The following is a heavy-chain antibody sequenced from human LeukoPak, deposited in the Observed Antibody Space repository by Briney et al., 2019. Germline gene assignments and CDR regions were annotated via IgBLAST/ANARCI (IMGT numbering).Heavy chain of an antibody. V-gene: IGHV3-30*02. CDR3: AKDYFRGYSGYDLFDY. Sequence: GGSLRLSCAASGLTFSDYYMTWIRQAPGKGLEWVAFIRYDGSNKYYADSVKGRFTISRDNSKNMLYLQMNSLRAEDTAVYYCAKDYFRGYSGYDLFDYWGQGTLVTVSS. CDR2: IRYDGSNK. D-gene: IGHD5-12*01. J-gene: IGHJ4*02. CDR1: GLTFSDYY.